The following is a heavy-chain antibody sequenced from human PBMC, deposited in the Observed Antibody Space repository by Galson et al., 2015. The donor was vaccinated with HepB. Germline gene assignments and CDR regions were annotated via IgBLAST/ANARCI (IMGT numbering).Heavy chain of an antibody. Sequence: SLRLSCAASGFIFSNHAMYWVRQAPGKGLEYVSAINSNGGSTYEAHSVKGRFTISRDNSKNTLYLQMDSLRTEDTAVYYCARGSGRLDFDNWGQGTLVTVSS. V-gene: IGHV3-64*01. CDR2: INSNGGST. J-gene: IGHJ4*02. CDR3: ARGSGRLDFDN. CDR1: GFIFSNHA. D-gene: IGHD6-19*01.